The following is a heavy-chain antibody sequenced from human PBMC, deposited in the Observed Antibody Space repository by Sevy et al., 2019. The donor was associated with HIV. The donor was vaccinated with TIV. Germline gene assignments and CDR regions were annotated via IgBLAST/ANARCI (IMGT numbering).Heavy chain of an antibody. V-gene: IGHV3-23*01. CDR2: ISGSGGST. CDR1: GFTFSSYA. D-gene: IGHD3-10*01. Sequence: GGSLRLSCAASGFTFSSYAMSWVRQAPGKGLEWVSAISGSGGSTYYADSVKGRFTISRDNSKNTLYLQMNSLRAEDTAVYYGAKDLGINMVRGVIIRASQYDYWGQGTLVTVSS. J-gene: IGHJ4*02. CDR3: AKDLGINMVRGVIIRASQYDY.